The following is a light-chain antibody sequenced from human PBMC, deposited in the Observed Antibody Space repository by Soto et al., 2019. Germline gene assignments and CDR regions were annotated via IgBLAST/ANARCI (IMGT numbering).Light chain of an antibody. Sequence: QPVLTQPASVSGSPGQSITISCTGTSSDVGGYDYVSWYQQHPGKAPKLMIYDVSNRPSGVSNRFSGSKSGNTASLTISGLQAEDEADYYCSSYTSISTLDVVFGGGTKLTVL. CDR3: SSYTSISTLDVV. V-gene: IGLV2-14*01. CDR1: SSDVGGYDY. J-gene: IGLJ2*01. CDR2: DVS.